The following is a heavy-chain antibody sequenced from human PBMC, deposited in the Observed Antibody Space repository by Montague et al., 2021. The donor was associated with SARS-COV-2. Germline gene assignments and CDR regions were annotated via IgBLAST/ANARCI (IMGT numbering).Heavy chain of an antibody. V-gene: IGHV4-39*01. J-gene: IGHJ5*02. CDR3: ARPRLVSPTSWFDT. D-gene: IGHD2-2*01. Sequence: SETLSLTCSVSGGSFRSTSFYWGWIRQSPGKGLEWVANFYYNGITYYNPSLKSRVTLSVDPSTNQFSLKLTSVTAADTAVYYCARPRLVSPTSWFDTWGQGTLVTVSS. CDR1: GGSFRSTSFY. CDR2: FYYNGIT.